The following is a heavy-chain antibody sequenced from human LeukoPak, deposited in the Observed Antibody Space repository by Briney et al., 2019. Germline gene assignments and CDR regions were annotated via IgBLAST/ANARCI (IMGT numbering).Heavy chain of an antibody. Sequence: GASVKVSCKASGYSFTNYGISWVRQAPGQGLEWMGWISAYNGNTNYAQKLQGRVTMTTDTSTSTAYMELRSLRSDDTAVYYCARDQRFLPVRLDAFDIWGQGTMVTVSS. CDR3: ARDQRFLPVRLDAFDI. V-gene: IGHV1-18*01. J-gene: IGHJ3*02. D-gene: IGHD6-6*01. CDR2: ISAYNGNT. CDR1: GYSFTNYG.